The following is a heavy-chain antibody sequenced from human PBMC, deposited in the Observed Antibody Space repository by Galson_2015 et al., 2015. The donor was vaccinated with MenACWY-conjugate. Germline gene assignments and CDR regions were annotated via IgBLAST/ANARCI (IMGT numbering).Heavy chain of an antibody. D-gene: IGHD2-2*01. CDR2: INAGNGNT. Sequence: SVKVSCKASGYTFTNYAMHWVRQAPGQRLEWMGWINAGNGNTKYSQKFQGRVTNTSDTSASTAYMELSSLRSEDTAVYYCAREIVVAPAASWGDYYYGMDVWGQGTTVTVSS. CDR3: AREIVVAPAASWGDYYYGMDV. V-gene: IGHV1-3*01. CDR1: GYTFTNYA. J-gene: IGHJ6*02.